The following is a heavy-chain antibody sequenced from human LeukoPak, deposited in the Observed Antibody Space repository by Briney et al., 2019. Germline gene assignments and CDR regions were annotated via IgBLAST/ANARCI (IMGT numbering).Heavy chain of an antibody. CDR3: AKDMGVVPAVMGS. D-gene: IGHD2-2*01. Sequence: GGSLRLSCAASGFTFDDYAMHWVRQAPGKGLEWVSGISWNSGSIGYADSVKGRFTISRDNAKNSLYLQMNSLRAEDTALYYCAKDMGVVPAVMGSWGQGTLVTVSS. J-gene: IGHJ5*02. CDR1: GFTFDDYA. CDR2: ISWNSGSI. V-gene: IGHV3-9*01.